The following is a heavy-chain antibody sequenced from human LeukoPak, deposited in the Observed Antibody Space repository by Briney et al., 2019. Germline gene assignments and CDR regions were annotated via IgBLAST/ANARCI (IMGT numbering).Heavy chain of an antibody. CDR1: GFTFSNYW. Sequence: GGSLRLSCAASGFTFSNYWISWVRQAPGKGLEWVANIKFDGSDKFYVDSVKGRFTISRDNAKNLLYLQMNSLRAEDTAVYYCARDFSGHDYGAFDIWGQGTVVTVSS. D-gene: IGHD5-12*01. CDR2: IKFDGSDK. V-gene: IGHV3-7*01. CDR3: ARDFSGHDYGAFDI. J-gene: IGHJ3*02.